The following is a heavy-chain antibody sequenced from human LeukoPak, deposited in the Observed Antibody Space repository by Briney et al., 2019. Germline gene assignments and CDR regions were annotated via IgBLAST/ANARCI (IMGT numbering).Heavy chain of an antibody. D-gene: IGHD3-22*01. J-gene: IGHJ6*02. CDR3: ARAYYEDRLDWDV. CDR1: GFTFSDYY. Sequence: GGSLRLSCAASGFTFSDYYMSWLRQAPGKGLEWVSYISSSGSTIYYADSVKGRFTISRDNAKNSLYLQMNSLRAEDTAVYYCARAYYEDRLDWDVWGQGTTVTVSS. CDR2: ISSSGSTI. V-gene: IGHV3-11*01.